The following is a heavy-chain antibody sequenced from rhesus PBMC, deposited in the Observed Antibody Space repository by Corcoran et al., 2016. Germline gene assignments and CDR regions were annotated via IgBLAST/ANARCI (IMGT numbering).Heavy chain of an antibody. J-gene: IGHJ4*01. CDR2: ISSGGGST. Sequence: EVQLVESGGGLVQPGGSLRLSCAASGFTFRSYGMYWVRQAPGKGLEWISAISSGGGSTYYADAVKGRFTISRDNSKNTLSLQMNSLRAEDTAVYYCAKGYSGSYYRFDYWGQGVLVTVSS. CDR1: GFTFRSYG. CDR3: AKGYSGSYYRFDY. V-gene: IGHV3S25*01. D-gene: IGHD3-16*01.